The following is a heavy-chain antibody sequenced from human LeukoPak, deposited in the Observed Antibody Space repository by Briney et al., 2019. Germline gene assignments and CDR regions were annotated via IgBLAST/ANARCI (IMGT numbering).Heavy chain of an antibody. J-gene: IGHJ5*02. D-gene: IGHD3-22*01. CDR3: TSHYYDSSGYLNWFDP. V-gene: IGHV4-39*07. CDR2: IYYSGST. CDR1: GGSISSSSYY. Sequence: PSETLSLTCTVSGGSISSSSYYWGWIRQPPGKGLEWIGSIYYSGSTYYNPSLKSRVTISVDTSKNQFSLKLSSVTAADTAVYYCTSHYYDSSGYLNWFDPWGQGTLVTVSS.